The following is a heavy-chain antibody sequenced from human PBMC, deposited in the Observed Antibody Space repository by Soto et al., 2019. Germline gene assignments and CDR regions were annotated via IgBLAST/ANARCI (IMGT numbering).Heavy chain of an antibody. CDR2: ISSSSSYI. CDR1: GFTFSSYS. CDR3: ARAPYSGYDLRGVNFDY. Sequence: GGSLRLSCAASGFTFSSYSMNWVRQAPGKGLEWVSSISSSSSYIYYADSVKGRFTISRDNAKNSLYLQMNSLRAEDTAVYYCARAPYSGYDLRGVNFDYWGQGTLVTVSS. D-gene: IGHD5-12*01. V-gene: IGHV3-21*01. J-gene: IGHJ4*02.